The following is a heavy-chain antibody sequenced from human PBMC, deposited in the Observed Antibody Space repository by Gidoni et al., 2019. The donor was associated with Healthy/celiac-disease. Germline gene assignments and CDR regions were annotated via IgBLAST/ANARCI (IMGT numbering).Heavy chain of an antibody. CDR3: ARTWPEKQFGWYFDL. Sequence: VQLVQSGAEVKKPGSSVKVSCKASGGTFSSHAISWVRQAPGQGLEWMGGIIPIFGTANYAQKFQGRVTITADESTSTAYMELSSLRSEDTAVYYCARTWPEKQFGWYFDLWGRGTLVTVSS. CDR1: GGTFSSHA. V-gene: IGHV1-69*01. D-gene: IGHD3-10*01. CDR2: IIPIFGTA. J-gene: IGHJ2*01.